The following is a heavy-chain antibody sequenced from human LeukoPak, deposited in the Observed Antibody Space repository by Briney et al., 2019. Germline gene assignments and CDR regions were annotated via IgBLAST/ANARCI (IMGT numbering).Heavy chain of an antibody. CDR1: GLTFSSYS. D-gene: IGHD1-26*01. V-gene: IGHV3-21*01. CDR3: VKARGSGSYSFDY. J-gene: IGHJ4*02. CDR2: ISSSSSYI. Sequence: GGSLRLSCAASGLTFSSYSMNWVRQAPGKGLEWVSSISSSSSYIYYADSLNGRFTISRDNSKNTLYLQMSSLRPEDTAVYYCVKARGSGSYSFDYWGQGTLVTVSS.